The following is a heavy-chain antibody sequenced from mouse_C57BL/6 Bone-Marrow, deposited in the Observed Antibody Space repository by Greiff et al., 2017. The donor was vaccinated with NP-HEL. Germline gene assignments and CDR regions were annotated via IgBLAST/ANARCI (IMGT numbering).Heavy chain of an antibody. J-gene: IGHJ2*01. CDR3: ARSEGPYGYDSPFDY. D-gene: IGHD2-2*01. V-gene: IGHV1-69*01. Sequence: QVQLKQPGAELVMPGASVKLSCKASGYTFTSYWMHWVKQRPGQGLEWIGEIDPSDSYTNYNQKFKGKSTLTVDKSSSTAYMQLSSLTSEDSAVYYCARSEGPYGYDSPFDYWGQGTTLTVSS. CDR2: IDPSDSYT. CDR1: GYTFTSYW.